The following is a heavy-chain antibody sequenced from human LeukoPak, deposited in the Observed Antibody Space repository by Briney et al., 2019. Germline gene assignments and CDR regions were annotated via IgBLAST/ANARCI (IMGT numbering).Heavy chain of an antibody. CDR3: ARDLRTVYYFDY. V-gene: IGHV3-48*03. D-gene: IGHD2-8*02. CDR2: ISSSGSTI. CDR1: GFTFSSYE. Sequence: GGSLRLSCAASGFTFSSYEMNWVRQAPGKWLEWVSYISSSGSTIYYADSVKGRFTISRDNAKNSLYLQMNSLRAEDTAVYYCARDLRTVYYFDYWGQGTLVTVSS. J-gene: IGHJ4*02.